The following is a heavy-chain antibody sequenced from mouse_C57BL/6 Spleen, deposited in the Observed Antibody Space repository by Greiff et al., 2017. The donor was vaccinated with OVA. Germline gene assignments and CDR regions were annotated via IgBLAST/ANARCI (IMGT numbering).Heavy chain of an antibody. CDR1: GFSLTSYG. D-gene: IGHD2-5*01. Sequence: QVQLQQSGPGLVQPSQSLSITCTVSGFSLTSYGVHWVRQSPGKGLEWLGVIWSGGSTDYNAAFISRLSISKDNSKGQVFFKMNSLQADDTAIYYCARIVRYFDVWGTGTTVTVSS. CDR3: ARIVRYFDV. J-gene: IGHJ1*03. CDR2: IWSGGST. V-gene: IGHV2-2*01.